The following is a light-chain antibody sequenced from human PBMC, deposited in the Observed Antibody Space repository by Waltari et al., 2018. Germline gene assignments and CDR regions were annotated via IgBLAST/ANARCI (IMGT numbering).Light chain of an antibody. CDR3: QQRDNWPWT. Sequence: EIVLTQSPGTLPLSPCERATLSCRASQSVSSFVAWYHQKPGQPPRLLIADASNRASGISDRITASGSGLDFTLTISSLEPEDVGVYYCQQRDNWPWTFGQGTKVEIK. V-gene: IGKV3-11*01. J-gene: IGKJ1*01. CDR2: DAS. CDR1: QSVSSF.